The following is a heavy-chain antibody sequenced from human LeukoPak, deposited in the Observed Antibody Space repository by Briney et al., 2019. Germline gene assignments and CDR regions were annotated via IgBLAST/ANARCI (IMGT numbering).Heavy chain of an antibody. V-gene: IGHV4-59*11. CDR1: GDSINTHY. D-gene: IGHD3-22*01. J-gene: IGHJ5*02. Sequence: SETLSLTCTVSGDSINTHYWSWIRQPPGKGLEWIGHIYYSGSTNYNPSLESRVSISVDTSKNQFSLQLTSVTAADTAVYYCARDRRYYETNGSPLGWFDPWGQGTLVTVSS. CDR2: IYYSGST. CDR3: ARDRRYYETNGSPLGWFDP.